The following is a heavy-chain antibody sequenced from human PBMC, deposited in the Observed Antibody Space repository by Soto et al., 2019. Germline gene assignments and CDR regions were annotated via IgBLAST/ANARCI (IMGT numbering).Heavy chain of an antibody. V-gene: IGHV3-74*01. CDR1: GFTFSNYW. CDR2: INSDGSST. J-gene: IGHJ6*02. Sequence: EVQLVESGGGLLQPGGSLRLSCAASGFTFSNYWMHWGRQAPGMGLVWVSHINSDGSSTSYADSVKGRFTISRDNAKNTLYLQMNSLRDEDTAVYFCARDYYYGLDVWGQGTTVTVSS. CDR3: ARDYYYGLDV.